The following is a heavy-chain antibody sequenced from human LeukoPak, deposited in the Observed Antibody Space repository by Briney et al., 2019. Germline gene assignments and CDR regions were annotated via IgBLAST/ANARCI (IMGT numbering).Heavy chain of an antibody. V-gene: IGHV4-31*03. CDR3: ASHTHDYSNSLDY. Sequence: SQTLSLTCTVSGGSISSGGYYWSWIRQHPGKGLEWIGYIYYSGSTYYNPSLKSRVTISVDTSKNQFSLKLSSVTAADTAVYYCASHTHDYSNSLDYWGQGTLVTVSS. CDR1: GGSISSGGYY. D-gene: IGHD4-11*01. J-gene: IGHJ4*02. CDR2: IYYSGST.